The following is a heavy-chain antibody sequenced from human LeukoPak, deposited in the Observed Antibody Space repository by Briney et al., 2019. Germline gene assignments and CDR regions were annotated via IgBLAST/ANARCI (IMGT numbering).Heavy chain of an antibody. CDR1: VYTFTSYD. D-gene: IGHD3-3*01. Sequence: GASVKVSCKASVYTFTSYDIKWVRQAPGQGLEWMGWMNPNSGNTGYAQKFQARVTMTRNTSISTAYMELSSLRSEDTAVYYCEREGYDFWSGYQNVDWFDPWGQGTLVTVSS. J-gene: IGHJ5*02. V-gene: IGHV1-8*01. CDR3: EREGYDFWSGYQNVDWFDP. CDR2: MNPNSGNT.